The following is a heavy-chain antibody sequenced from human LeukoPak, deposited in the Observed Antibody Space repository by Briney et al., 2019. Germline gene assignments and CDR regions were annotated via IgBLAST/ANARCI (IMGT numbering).Heavy chain of an antibody. CDR1: GGSISSYY. J-gene: IGHJ5*02. Sequence: SETLSLTCTVSGGSISSYYWRWIRHPPGKGREWIGYIYYSGSTNYNPSLKSRVTISVDTSKKQFSLKLSSVTAADTAVYYCARRGNWNYWFDPWGQGTLVTVSS. CDR3: ARRGNWNYWFDP. D-gene: IGHD1-7*01. CDR2: IYYSGST. V-gene: IGHV4-59*08.